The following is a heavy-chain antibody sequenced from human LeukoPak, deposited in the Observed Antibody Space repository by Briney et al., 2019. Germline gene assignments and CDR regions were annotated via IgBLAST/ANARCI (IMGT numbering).Heavy chain of an antibody. J-gene: IGHJ4*02. CDR2: IYYSGST. D-gene: IGHD2-2*01. Sequence: RASETLSLTCTVSGGSISSSSYYWGWIRQPPGKGLEWIGYIYYSGSTNYNPSLKSRVTVSVDTSKNQFSLKLSSVTAADTAVYYCAGHDVPPAMWGFDYWGQGTLVTVSS. V-gene: IGHV4-61*05. CDR1: GGSISSSSYY. CDR3: AGHDVPPAMWGFDY.